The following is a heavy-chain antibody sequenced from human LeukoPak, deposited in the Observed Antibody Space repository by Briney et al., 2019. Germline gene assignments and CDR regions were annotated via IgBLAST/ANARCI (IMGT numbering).Heavy chain of an antibody. Sequence: GRSLRLSCAASGFTFSSYGMHWVRQAPGKGLEWVANIKQDGSEKYYVDSVKGRFTISRDNAKNSLYLQMNSPRAEDTAVYYCARDQYAYCSSTSSLSGYYYYYMDVWGKGTTVTVSS. V-gene: IGHV3-7*01. CDR1: GFTFSSYG. J-gene: IGHJ6*03. CDR3: ARDQYAYCSSTSSLSGYYYYYMDV. D-gene: IGHD2-2*01. CDR2: IKQDGSEK.